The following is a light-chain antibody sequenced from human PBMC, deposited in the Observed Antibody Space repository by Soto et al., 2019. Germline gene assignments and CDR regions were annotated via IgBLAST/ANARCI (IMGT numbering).Light chain of an antibody. Sequence: QSALTQPASVSGSPGQSITISCTGISTDVGDYNYGIRSDVDGYEYVSWYQHHPDQAPKLIIYEVSNRPSGVSNRFSGSKSGDTASLTISGLQAEDEADYYCSSYTASNTVVFGGGTQLTVL. CDR3: SSYTASNTVV. CDR1: STDVGDYNY. J-gene: IGLJ3*02. V-gene: IGLV2-14*01. CDR2: EVS.